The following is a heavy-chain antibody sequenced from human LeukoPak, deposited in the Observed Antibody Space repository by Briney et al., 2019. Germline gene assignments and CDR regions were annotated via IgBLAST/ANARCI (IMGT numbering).Heavy chain of an antibody. D-gene: IGHD3-22*01. V-gene: IGHV1-2*02. J-gene: IGHJ4*02. CDR3: ARALYYYDSSDY. Sequence: ASVRVSCKASGYAFSGYYIHWVRQAPGQGLEWMGWLNPSSGGTNYAQKFQGRVTMTRDTSISTAYMELSRLRSDDTAVYYCARALYYYDSSDYWGQGTLVTVSS. CDR1: GYAFSGYY. CDR2: LNPSSGGT.